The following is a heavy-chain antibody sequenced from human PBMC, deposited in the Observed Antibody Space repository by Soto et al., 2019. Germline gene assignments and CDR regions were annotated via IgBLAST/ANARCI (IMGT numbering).Heavy chain of an antibody. D-gene: IGHD2-2*01. V-gene: IGHV5-51*01. CDR1: GYSFTSYW. J-gene: IGHJ3*02. CDR2: IYPGDSDT. Sequence: GESLKTSCKGSGYSFTSYWIGWVRQMPGKGLEWMGIIYPGDSDTSYSPYFQGQVTISADKSISTAYLQWSSLKASDTAMYYCALGEYQLLWGTYDAFDIWGQGTMVTVSS. CDR3: ALGEYQLLWGTYDAFDI.